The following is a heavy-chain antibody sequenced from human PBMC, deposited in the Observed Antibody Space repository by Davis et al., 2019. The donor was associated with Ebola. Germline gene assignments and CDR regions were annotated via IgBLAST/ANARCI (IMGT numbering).Heavy chain of an antibody. Sequence: WGSLSLSCAASGFTFSSYGMHWVRQAPGKGLEWVAVIWYDGSNKYYADSVKGRFTIFRDNSKNTLYLQMNILRAEDTAVYYCAILNTAMVTPGNWGQGTLVTVSS. CDR3: AILNTAMVTPGN. CDR2: IWYDGSNK. J-gene: IGHJ4*02. CDR1: GFTFSSYG. D-gene: IGHD5-18*01. V-gene: IGHV3-33*01.